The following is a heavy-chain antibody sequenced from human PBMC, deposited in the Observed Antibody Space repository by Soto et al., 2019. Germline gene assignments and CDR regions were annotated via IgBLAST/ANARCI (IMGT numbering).Heavy chain of an antibody. CDR1: GYTFTSYV. Sequence: QVQLVQSGAEVKRPGASVKVSCKASGYTFTSYVISWVRQAPGQGLEWMGWISVYNGNTNYAQKLQGRVTMTTDISTSTAYMELRSLRSDDTAVYYCAREGIRSLEYSGNYQKSRPFGVDYWGQGTLVTVSS. D-gene: IGHD1-26*01. V-gene: IGHV1-18*01. J-gene: IGHJ4*02. CDR2: ISVYNGNT. CDR3: AREGIRSLEYSGNYQKSRPFGVDY.